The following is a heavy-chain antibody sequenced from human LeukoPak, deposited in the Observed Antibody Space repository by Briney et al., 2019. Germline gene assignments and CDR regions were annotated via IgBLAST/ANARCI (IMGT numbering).Heavy chain of an antibody. V-gene: IGHV4-59*01. CDR1: GGSISSYY. D-gene: IGHD6-13*01. CDR3: ARGGPGYSSSWYGYYYYYMDV. J-gene: IGHJ6*03. Sequence: SETLSLTCTVSGGSISSYYWSWIRQPPGKGLECIGYIYYSGSTNYNPSLKSRVTISVDTSKNQFSLKLSSVTAADTAVYYCARGGPGYSSSWYGYYYYYMDVWGKGTTVTVSS. CDR2: IYYSGST.